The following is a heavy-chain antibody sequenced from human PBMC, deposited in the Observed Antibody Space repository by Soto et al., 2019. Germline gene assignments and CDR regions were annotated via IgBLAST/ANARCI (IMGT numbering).Heavy chain of an antibody. CDR2: TRNKANSYTT. Sequence: EVQLVESGGGLVQPGGSLRLSCVVSGFTLSDHYMDWVRQAPGKGLEWVGRTRNKANSYTTEYVASVRGRFSISRDDSKNSVYRQMNSLKNDDTAVYYCTRPPYSGAYTTDYWGQGTLVTVSS. CDR3: TRPPYSGAYTTDY. CDR1: GFTLSDHY. V-gene: IGHV3-72*01. D-gene: IGHD1-26*01. J-gene: IGHJ4*02.